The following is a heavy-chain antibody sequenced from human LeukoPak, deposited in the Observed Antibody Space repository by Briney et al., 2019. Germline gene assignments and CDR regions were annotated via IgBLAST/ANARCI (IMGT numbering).Heavy chain of an antibody. CDR3: ARESSGYFY. J-gene: IGHJ4*02. CDR1: GFTFSTYS. D-gene: IGHD3-22*01. CDR2: ISSGSSFI. Sequence: PGGSLRLSCAASGFTFSTYSMNWVRQAPGKGLEWVSSISSGSSFIYYADSVKGRFTISRDNAKNSLFLQMNSLRAEDTAVYYCARESSGYFYWGQGTLVTVSS. V-gene: IGHV3-21*01.